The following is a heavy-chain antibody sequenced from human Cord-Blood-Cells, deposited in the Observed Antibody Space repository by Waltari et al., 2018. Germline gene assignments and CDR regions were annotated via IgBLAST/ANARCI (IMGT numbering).Heavy chain of an antibody. D-gene: IGHD1-26*01. Sequence: QVQLVESGGGVVQPGRSLRLSCAASGFTFSSYAMHWVRQAPGKGLEGVAVIADDGSNKYYADSVKGRFTISRDNSKNTLYLQMNSLRAEDTAVYYCARGGGSYYYYYYMDVWGKGTTVTVSS. V-gene: IGHV3-30-3*01. J-gene: IGHJ6*03. CDR1: GFTFSSYA. CDR3: ARGGGSYYYYYYMDV. CDR2: IADDGSNK.